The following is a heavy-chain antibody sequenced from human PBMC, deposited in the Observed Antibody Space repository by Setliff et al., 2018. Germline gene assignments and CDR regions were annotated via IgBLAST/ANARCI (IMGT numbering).Heavy chain of an antibody. CDR1: GDSFSDYY. CDR3: ARHIWGAKMQLPHDVFDI. D-gene: IGHD2-2*01. J-gene: IGHJ3*02. V-gene: IGHV4-38-2*01. Sequence: SETLSLTCVVYGDSFSDYYWSWIRQPPGKGLEWVGSLSFAGDAYYSPSLESRVTISVDMSKNHLSLKLSSVTAADTAVYYCARHIWGAKMQLPHDVFDIWGQGTMVT. CDR2: LSFAGDA.